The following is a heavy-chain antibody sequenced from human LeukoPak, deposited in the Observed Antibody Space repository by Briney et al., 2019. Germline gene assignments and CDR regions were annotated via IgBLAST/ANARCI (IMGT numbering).Heavy chain of an antibody. CDR1: GGSIRSTSYY. V-gene: IGHV4-39*01. J-gene: IGHJ5*02. CDR2: VHYSGST. CDR3: ARRSTVAGRGRFDP. D-gene: IGHD6-19*01. Sequence: SSETLSLTCTVSGGSIRSTSYYWGWIRQPPGKGLEWLGSVHYSGSTYDNPSLESRVTISVDTSKNPFSLKLISVTAADTAVYYCARRSTVAGRGRFDPWAQGTLVTVSS.